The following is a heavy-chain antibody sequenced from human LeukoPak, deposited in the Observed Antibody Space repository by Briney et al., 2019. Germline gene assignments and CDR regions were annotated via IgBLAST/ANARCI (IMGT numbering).Heavy chain of an antibody. J-gene: IGHJ3*02. D-gene: IGHD4-17*01. V-gene: IGHV4-59*08. Sequence: PSETLSLTCTVSGGSISTYYWSWIRQPPGKGLESIGYVYYSGSTNYNPSLKSRVTISVDTSKNQFSLKLSSVTAADTAVYYCARRLRKTFDAFDIWGQGTMVTVSS. CDR1: GGSISTYY. CDR3: ARRLRKTFDAFDI. CDR2: VYYSGST.